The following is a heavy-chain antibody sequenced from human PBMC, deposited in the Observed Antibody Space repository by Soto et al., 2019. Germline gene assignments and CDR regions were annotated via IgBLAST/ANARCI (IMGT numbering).Heavy chain of an antibody. CDR3: ARATVVTWRWFDP. Sequence: QVQLQESGPGLVKPSQTLSLTCTVSGGSISSGDYYWTWIRQPPGKGLECIGYIYYSGSTYYNPSLKSRVTISLDTSKNQCSLSLTSVTAADTAVYHCARATVVTWRWFDPWGQGTLVTVSS. CDR2: IYYSGST. D-gene: IGHD4-17*01. V-gene: IGHV4-30-4*08. J-gene: IGHJ5*02. CDR1: GGSISSGDYY.